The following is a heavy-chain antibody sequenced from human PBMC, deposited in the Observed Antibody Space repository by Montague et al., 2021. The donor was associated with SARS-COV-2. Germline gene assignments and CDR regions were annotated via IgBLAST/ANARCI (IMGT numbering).Heavy chain of an antibody. CDR3: ARAPMVRGVSPPQIALDI. J-gene: IGHJ3*02. Sequence: SLRLSCAASGFTFSSYAMHWVRQAPGKGLEYVSGIINNGGTTYYANSVKGRFTISRGSSENTLYLQMGSLRGEDMAVYYCARAPMVRGVSPPQIALDIWGRGTMVTVSS. CDR2: IINNGGTT. CDR1: GFTFSSYA. D-gene: IGHD3-10*01. V-gene: IGHV3-64*01.